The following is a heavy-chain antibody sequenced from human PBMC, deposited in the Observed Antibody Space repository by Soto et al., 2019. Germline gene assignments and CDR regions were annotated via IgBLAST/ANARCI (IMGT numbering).Heavy chain of an antibody. J-gene: IGHJ4*02. D-gene: IGHD1-7*01. Sequence: GGSLRLSCVASGFTFSTSWLHWVRQAPGMGLVWVSRINGDGSTINYADSVKGRFTISRDNAKNTLYLQMNSLTAEDTAVYYCARVGNYRFDYWGQGTQVTAPQ. CDR3: ARVGNYRFDY. CDR2: INGDGSTI. CDR1: GFTFSTSW. V-gene: IGHV3-74*01.